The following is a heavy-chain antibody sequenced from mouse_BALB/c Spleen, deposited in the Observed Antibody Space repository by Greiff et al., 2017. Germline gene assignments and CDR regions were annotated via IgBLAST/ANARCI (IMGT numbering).Heavy chain of an antibody. CDR1: GYSFTGYY. J-gene: IGHJ3*01. Sequence: VQLQQSGPELVKPGASVKISCKASGYSFTGYYMHWVKQSHVKSLEWIGRINPYNGATSYNQNFKDKASLTVDKSSSTAYMELHSLTSEDSAVYYCARDYGNYWFAYWGQGTLVTVSA. V-gene: IGHV1-31*01. D-gene: IGHD2-1*01. CDR3: ARDYGNYWFAY. CDR2: INPYNGAT.